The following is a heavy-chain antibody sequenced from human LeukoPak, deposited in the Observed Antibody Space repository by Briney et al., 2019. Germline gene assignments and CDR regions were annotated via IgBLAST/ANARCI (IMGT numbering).Heavy chain of an antibody. Sequence: KSSETLSLTCVVSGGSVSGYYWGWIRQPPGRGLEWIGYVYYSGSTYYNPSLESRVTISVDTSKNQFSLKLSSVTVADTAVYYCARGPDSSGFYYFDYWGQGTLVTVSS. CDR3: ARGPDSSGFYYFDY. J-gene: IGHJ4*02. CDR2: VYYSGST. V-gene: IGHV4-59*08. D-gene: IGHD3-22*01. CDR1: GGSVSGYY.